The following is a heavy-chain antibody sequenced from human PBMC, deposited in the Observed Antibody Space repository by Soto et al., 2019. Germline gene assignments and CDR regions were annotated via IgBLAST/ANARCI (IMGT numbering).Heavy chain of an antibody. V-gene: IGHV1-2*04. D-gene: IGHD2-2*01. Sequence: VSVKVSCKASGYAFTGYYMHWVRLATGQGLEWMGWINPNSGGTNYAQKFQGWVTMTRDTSISTAYMQLSSVTVADTAFYYCSGGGSSVVATRRVMDVLGKGTSVTGSS. CDR2: INPNSGGT. CDR1: GYAFTGYY. J-gene: IGHJ6*03. CDR3: SGGGSSVVATRRVMDV.